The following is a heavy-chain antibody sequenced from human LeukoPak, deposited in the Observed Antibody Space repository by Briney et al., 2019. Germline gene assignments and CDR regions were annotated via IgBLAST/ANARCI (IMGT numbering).Heavy chain of an antibody. D-gene: IGHD5-12*01. CDR3: ARGGGYSGYYLDY. V-gene: IGHV4-39*07. J-gene: IGHJ4*02. Sequence: SETLSLTCTVSGGSISSSSPYWAWIRHPPGKGLQWIGNIYYSGSTNYNPSLKSRVTISVDTSKNQFSLKLSSVTAADTAVYYCARGGGYSGYYLDYWGQGTLVTVSS. CDR2: IYYSGST. CDR1: GGSISSSSPY.